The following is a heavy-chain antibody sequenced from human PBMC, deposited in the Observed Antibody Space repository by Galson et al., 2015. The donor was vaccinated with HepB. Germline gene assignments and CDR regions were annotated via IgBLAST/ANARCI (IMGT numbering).Heavy chain of an antibody. CDR1: GFNLYNFG. V-gene: IGHV1-18*01. J-gene: IGHJ4*02. D-gene: IGHD6-13*01. CDR3: ARLGAAFGFLEY. CDR2: INAYDRST. Sequence: SVKVSCKASGFNLYNFGITWVRQAPGQGLEWMGWINAYDRSTNYEPRLQGRVTMTTDTSTKTAYMELRSLRSDDTAVYYCARLGAAFGFLEYWGQGTLVTVSS.